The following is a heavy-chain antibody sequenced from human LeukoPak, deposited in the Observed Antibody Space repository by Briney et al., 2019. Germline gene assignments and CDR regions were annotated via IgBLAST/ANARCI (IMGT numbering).Heavy chain of an antibody. CDR1: GFTFSGYE. V-gene: IGHV3-48*03. CDR3: ARKGDGYNSIDY. D-gene: IGHD5-24*01. J-gene: IGHJ4*02. Sequence: GGSLRLSCAASGFTFSGYEMNWVRQAPGKGLEWVSYISTSGSTIYYADSVKGRFTVSRDNAKNSLYLQMNSLRAEDTAVYYCARKGDGYNSIDYWGQGTLVTVS. CDR2: ISTSGSTI.